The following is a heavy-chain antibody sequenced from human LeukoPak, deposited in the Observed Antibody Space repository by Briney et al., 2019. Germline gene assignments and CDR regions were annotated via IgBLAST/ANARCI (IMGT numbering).Heavy chain of an antibody. V-gene: IGHV6-1*01. CDR1: GDSVSSDSAA. CDR3: ARSAAASLDY. D-gene: IGHD6-13*01. J-gene: IGHJ4*02. CDR2: TYYRSKWYN. Sequence: SQTLSHTCAISGDSVSSDSAAWNWFRQSPSRGLEWLGRTYYRSKWYNAYAVSVKRRITINPDTSKNQFCLQLNSVTPEDTDVYYCARSAAASLDYWGQGTLVTVSS.